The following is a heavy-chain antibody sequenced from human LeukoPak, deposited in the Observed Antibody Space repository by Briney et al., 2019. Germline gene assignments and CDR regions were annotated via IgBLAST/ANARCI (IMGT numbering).Heavy chain of an antibody. Sequence: SETLSLTCTVSGYSISSGYYWGWIRQPPGKGLEWIGSIYHSGSTYYNPSLKSRVTISVDTSKNQFSLKLSSVTAADTAVYYCASIYDFWSGYYTTDYWGQGTLVTVPS. J-gene: IGHJ4*02. V-gene: IGHV4-38-2*02. CDR3: ASIYDFWSGYYTTDY. CDR2: IYHSGST. CDR1: GYSISSGYY. D-gene: IGHD3-3*01.